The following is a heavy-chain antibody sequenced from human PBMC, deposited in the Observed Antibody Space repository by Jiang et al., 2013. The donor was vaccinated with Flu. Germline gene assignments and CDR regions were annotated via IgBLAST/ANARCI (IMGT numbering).Heavy chain of an antibody. CDR3: VRDYNWAFDS. CDR2: TRYISRWLT. Sequence: SGDSIPNNVVAWNWIRQSPSRGLEWLGKTRYISRWLTEYSVSMQGRITINPDTSRNQLSLQLDSATPDDTAIYYCVRDYNWAFDSWGQGTLVTVSS. J-gene: IGHJ4*02. V-gene: IGHV6-1*01. D-gene: IGHD1-1*01. CDR1: GDSIPNNVVA.